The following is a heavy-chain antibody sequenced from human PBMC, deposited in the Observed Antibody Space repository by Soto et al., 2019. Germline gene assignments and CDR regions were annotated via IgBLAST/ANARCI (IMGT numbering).Heavy chain of an antibody. J-gene: IGHJ4*02. V-gene: IGHV3-23*01. Sequence: EVLLLESGGGLVQPGGSLRLSCAASGFTFAGYSTMSWVRQAPGKGLEWVSSISGSGGSTYYSDSVKGRFTISRDNFQTTLYLQMNSLRAEDTAFYYCAKDRGGFAGGWEYFDQWGQGALVAVSS. CDR3: AKDRGGFAGGWEYFDQ. D-gene: IGHD6-19*01. CDR1: GFTFAGYST. CDR2: ISGSGGST.